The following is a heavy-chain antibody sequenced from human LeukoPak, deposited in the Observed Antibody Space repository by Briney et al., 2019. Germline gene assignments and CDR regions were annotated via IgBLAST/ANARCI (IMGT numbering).Heavy chain of an antibody. J-gene: IGHJ5*02. CDR1: GGSISSSSYY. Sequence: SETLSLTCTVSGGSISSSSYYWGWIRQPPGKGLEWIGSIYYSGSTYYNPSLTSRVTISVDTSKNQFSLKLSSVTAADTAVYYCARTHKNWFDPWGQGTLVTVSS. V-gene: IGHV4-39*01. CDR2: IYYSGST. CDR3: ARTHKNWFDP.